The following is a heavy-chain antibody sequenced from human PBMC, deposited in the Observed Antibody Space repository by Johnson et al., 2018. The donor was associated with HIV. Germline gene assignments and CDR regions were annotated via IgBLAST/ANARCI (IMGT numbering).Heavy chain of an antibody. D-gene: IGHD3-10*01. J-gene: IGHJ3*02. Sequence: VQLVESGGGVVRPGGSLRLSCAASGFTFDDYGMNWVRQGPGKGLEWVSGINWNGGSTGYADSVKGRFTISRDNAKSSLYLQMNSLRAEDTALYYCAREAGSGSYSPWRPDAFDIWGQGTMVTVSS. CDR2: INWNGGST. CDR3: AREAGSGSYSPWRPDAFDI. V-gene: IGHV3-20*04. CDR1: GFTFDDYG.